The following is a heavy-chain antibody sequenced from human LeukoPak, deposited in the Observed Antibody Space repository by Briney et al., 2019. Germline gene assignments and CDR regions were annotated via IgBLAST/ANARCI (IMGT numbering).Heavy chain of an antibody. J-gene: IGHJ4*02. CDR2: ISGGSA. D-gene: IGHD6-13*01. CDR3: ARLRKRYSSSWYVVGY. Sequence: PGGSLRLSCAASGFTFSSYAMSWVRQAPGKGLEWVSAISGGSADYADSVKGRFSISIDNSKNTLYLQMNSLRAEDTAVYYCARLRKRYSSSWYVVGYWGQGTLVTVSS. CDR1: GFTFSSYA. V-gene: IGHV3-23*01.